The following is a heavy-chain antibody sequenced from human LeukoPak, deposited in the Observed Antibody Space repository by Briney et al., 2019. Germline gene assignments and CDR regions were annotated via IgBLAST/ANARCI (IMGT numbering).Heavy chain of an antibody. J-gene: IGHJ4*02. V-gene: IGHV3-30*03. CDR2: ISYDGSNK. D-gene: IGHD3-22*01. Sequence: GRSLRLSCAASGFTFSSYGMHWVRQAPGKGLEWVALISYDGSNKYYADSVKGRFTISRDISKNTLYLQMNSLRAEDTAVYYCAASYYYDSSGSPTFFDYWGQGTLVTVSS. CDR1: GFTFSSYG. CDR3: AASYYYDSSGSPTFFDY.